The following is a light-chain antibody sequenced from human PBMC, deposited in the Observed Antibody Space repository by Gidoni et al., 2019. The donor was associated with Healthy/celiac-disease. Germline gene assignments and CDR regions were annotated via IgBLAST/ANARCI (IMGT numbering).Light chain of an antibody. J-gene: IGLJ1*01. V-gene: IGLV2-14*03. CDR2: DVS. Sequence: QSALPPPSSVSGSPRQSITISCTGTSSDVGGYNYGSWYQQHPGKAPKLMIYDVSNRPSGVSNRFSGSKSGNTASLTISGRQAEDEDDYYCSSYTSSSTYVFGTGTKVTVL. CDR1: SSDVGGYNY. CDR3: SSYTSSSTYV.